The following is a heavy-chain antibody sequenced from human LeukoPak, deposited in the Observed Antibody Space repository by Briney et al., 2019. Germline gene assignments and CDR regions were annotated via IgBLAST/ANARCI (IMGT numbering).Heavy chain of an antibody. CDR1: GGSISSGGYY. CDR3: AKPYSSSSNYFDY. J-gene: IGHJ4*02. Sequence: SETLSLTCTVSGGSISSGGYYWSWIRQPPRKGLEWIGYIYHSGSTYYNPSLKSRVTISVDRSKNQFSLKLSSATAADTAVYYCAKPYSSSSNYFDYWGQGTLVTVSS. V-gene: IGHV4-30-2*01. D-gene: IGHD6-6*01. CDR2: IYHSGST.